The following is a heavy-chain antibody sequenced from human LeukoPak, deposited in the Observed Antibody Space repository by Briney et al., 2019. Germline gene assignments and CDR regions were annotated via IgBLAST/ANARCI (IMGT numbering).Heavy chain of an antibody. J-gene: IGHJ4*02. CDR1: GFTFSSYE. CDR3: ARDKTDYDYVWGSYRPMDY. Sequence: GGSLRLSCAASGFTFSSYEMNWVRQAPEKGLEWVSFISSGASTIYYADSVKGRFTISRDNAKNSLYLQMNSLRAEDTAVYYCARDKTDYDYVWGSYRPMDYWGQGTLVTVSS. D-gene: IGHD3-16*02. V-gene: IGHV3-48*03. CDR2: ISSGASTI.